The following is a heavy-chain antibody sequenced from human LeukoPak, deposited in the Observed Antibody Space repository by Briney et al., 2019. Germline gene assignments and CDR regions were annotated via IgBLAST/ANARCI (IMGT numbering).Heavy chain of an antibody. D-gene: IGHD5-18*01. CDR3: ERDGGRDTAMDY. V-gene: IGHV3-48*03. CDR1: GFTLSSYE. CDR2: ISSSGSTI. Sequence: GGSLRLSCAAPGFTLSSYEMNWGRQAPGQGLEWVSYISSSGSTIYYADSVKGRFTISRDDAKNSLYLQMNSLRAEDTAVYYCERDGGRDTAMDYWGQGTLVTVSS. J-gene: IGHJ4*02.